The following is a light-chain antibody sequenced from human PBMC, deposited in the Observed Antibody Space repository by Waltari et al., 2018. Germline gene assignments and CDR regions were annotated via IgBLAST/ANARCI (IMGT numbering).Light chain of an antibody. CDR2: DAS. Sequence: EIVLTQSPATLSLSPGERATLSCRASQSVSSYLAWYQQKPGQAPRLLIYDASNGATGIPARFSGSGSGTDFTLTISSLEPEDFAVYYCQQRSNWPPALTFGGGTKVEIK. V-gene: IGKV3-11*01. CDR1: QSVSSY. CDR3: QQRSNWPPALT. J-gene: IGKJ4*01.